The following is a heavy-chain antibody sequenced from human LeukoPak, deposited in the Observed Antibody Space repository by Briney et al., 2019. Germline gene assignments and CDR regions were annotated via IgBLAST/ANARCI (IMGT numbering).Heavy chain of an antibody. CDR1: GFSFTTYW. Sequence: GGSLRLSCAAPGFSFTTYWMTWVRQARGKGLEWVANINQDRSEEHYVDAVKGRFTISRDNAKNSLFLQMNSLRAGDTAVYYCARVGNLARGVTNYFDYWGQGTLVTVSS. V-gene: IGHV3-7*01. J-gene: IGHJ4*02. CDR3: ARVGNLARGVTNYFDY. D-gene: IGHD3-10*01. CDR2: INQDRSEE.